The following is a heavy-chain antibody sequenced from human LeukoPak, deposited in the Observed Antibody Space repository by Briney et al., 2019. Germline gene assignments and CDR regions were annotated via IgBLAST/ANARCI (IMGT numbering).Heavy chain of an antibody. Sequence: ASVKVSCKASGGTSNSHAISWVRQAPGQGLEWMGRIIPNLGTTNRAQNFQDRVTLTADKSTNTAYMELTSLTSDDTAVYYCATTNDGGGYQWGDFFDFWGQGTLVTASS. D-gene: IGHD3-22*01. J-gene: IGHJ4*02. CDR2: IIPNLGTT. V-gene: IGHV1-69*04. CDR3: ATTNDGGGYQWGDFFDF. CDR1: GGTSNSHA.